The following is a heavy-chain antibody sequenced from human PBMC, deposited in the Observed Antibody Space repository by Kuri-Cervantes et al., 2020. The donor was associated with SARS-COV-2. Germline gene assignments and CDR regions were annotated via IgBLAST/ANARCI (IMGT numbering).Heavy chain of an antibody. Sequence: GESLKISCAASGFTFDDYAMHWVRQAPGKGLEWVSLISGDGGSTYYADSVKGRFTISRDNSKNSLYLQMNSLKTEDTAVYYCTRDRVGGTNQWYSSSWYYYYYMDVWGKGTTVTVSS. J-gene: IGHJ6*03. CDR2: ISGDGGST. D-gene: IGHD6-13*01. CDR1: GFTFDDYA. CDR3: TRDRVGGTNQWYSSSWYYYYYMDV. V-gene: IGHV3-43*02.